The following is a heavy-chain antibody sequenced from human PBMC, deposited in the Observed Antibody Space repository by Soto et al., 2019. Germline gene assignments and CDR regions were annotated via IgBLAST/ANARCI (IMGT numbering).Heavy chain of an antibody. Sequence: ETLSLTCIVSGGSISEKYWNWVRQPPGKGLEWIGLIFANGHTDYNPSLKSRVTMSVDASKNQFSLRLTSMTAADTAVYYCVASLAASGLNWLDPWGRGTLVTVSS. J-gene: IGHJ5*02. CDR1: GGSISEKY. D-gene: IGHD6-13*01. V-gene: IGHV4-4*07. CDR3: VASLAASGLNWLDP. CDR2: IFANGHT.